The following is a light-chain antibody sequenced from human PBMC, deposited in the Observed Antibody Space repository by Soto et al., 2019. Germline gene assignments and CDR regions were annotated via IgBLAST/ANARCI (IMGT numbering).Light chain of an antibody. V-gene: IGLV1-40*01. CDR1: SSNIGAGYD. J-gene: IGLJ3*02. Sequence: QSALTQPPSVSGAPGQRVTISCAGSSSNIGAGYDAHWYQQLPGTAPKLLIYGDSNRPSGVPDRFSGSKSGTSASLAITGLQAEDEADYYCAAWDDSLSVWVFGGGTKLTVL. CDR2: GDS. CDR3: AAWDDSLSVWV.